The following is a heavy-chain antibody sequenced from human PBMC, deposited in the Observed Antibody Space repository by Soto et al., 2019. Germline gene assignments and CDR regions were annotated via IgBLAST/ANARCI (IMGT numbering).Heavy chain of an antibody. D-gene: IGHD1-7*01. CDR2: ISYDGNNK. CDR1: GFTYSTYT. J-gene: IGHJ4*02. Sequence: QVQLVESGGGVVQPGRSLRLSCAASGFTYSTYTMHWVRQAPGKGLEWVAVISYDGNNKFYADSVKGRFTISRDSTKQTLYLQMNSLRTDETAMYYCARGGVYSTEYTWNYGPYFDYWGQGALVTVSS. V-gene: IGHV3-30-3*01. CDR3: ARGGVYSTEYTWNYGPYFDY.